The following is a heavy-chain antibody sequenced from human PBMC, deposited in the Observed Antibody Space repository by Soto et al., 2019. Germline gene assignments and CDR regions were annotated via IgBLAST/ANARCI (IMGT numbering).Heavy chain of an antibody. J-gene: IGHJ5*02. CDR2: VYHTGDT. CDR1: GGTVASSHW. V-gene: IGHV4-4*02. CDR3: AREIVTAGGNNYFDP. Sequence: PSETQSLTCGVSGGTVASSHWWSWVRMSPGRGLEWIGNVYHTGDTNFNPSLQSRVTFSVDKSNNQFSLRLTSVTAADTAVYFCAREIVTAGGNNYFDPWGPGTLVTVSS. D-gene: IGHD2-21*02.